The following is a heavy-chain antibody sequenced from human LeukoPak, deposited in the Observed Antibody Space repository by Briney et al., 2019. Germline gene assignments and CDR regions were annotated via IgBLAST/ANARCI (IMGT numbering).Heavy chain of an antibody. D-gene: IGHD1-26*01. CDR3: AKGSRWEPPDY. V-gene: IGHV4-34*01. CDR1: GGSFSGYY. Sequence: KPSETLSLTCAVYGGSFSGYYWSWIRQPPGKGLEWIGEINHSGSTNYNPSLKSRVTISVDTSKNQFSLKLSSVTAADTAVYYCAKGSRWEPPDYWGQGTLVTVSS. CDR2: INHSGST. J-gene: IGHJ4*02.